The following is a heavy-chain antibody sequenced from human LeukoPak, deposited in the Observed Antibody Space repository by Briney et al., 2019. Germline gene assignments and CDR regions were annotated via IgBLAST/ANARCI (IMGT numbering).Heavy chain of an antibody. V-gene: IGHV3-15*01. CDR2: IKSKTEGETT. Sequence: GGSLRLSCAASGLTFSNACMSWVRQAPGKGLEWVGRIKSKTEGETTDYATPVKGRFTISRDDSKDALYLQMDSLKTEDTAVYYCTTYSSGPWHWGQGTLVTVSS. J-gene: IGHJ4*02. CDR1: GLTFSNAC. D-gene: IGHD6-19*01. CDR3: TTYSSGPWH.